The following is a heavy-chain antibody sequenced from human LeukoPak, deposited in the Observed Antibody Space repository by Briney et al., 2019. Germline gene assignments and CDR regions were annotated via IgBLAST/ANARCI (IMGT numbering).Heavy chain of an antibody. D-gene: IGHD5-12*01. J-gene: IGHJ3*02. CDR2: IYHSGST. CDR3: AREVHSSYDNMGDAFDI. CDR1: GGSINSSNW. V-gene: IGHV4-4*02. Sequence: SETLSLTCAVSGGSINSSNWWSWVRQPPGKGLEWIGEIYHSGSTNYNPSLKSRVTISVDKSKNQFSLKLSSVTAADTAVYYCAREVHSSYDNMGDAFDIWGQGTMVTVSS.